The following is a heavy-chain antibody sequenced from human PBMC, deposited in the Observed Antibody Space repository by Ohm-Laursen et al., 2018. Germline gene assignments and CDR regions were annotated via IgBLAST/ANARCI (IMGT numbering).Heavy chain of an antibody. CDR2: IYYSGST. V-gene: IGHV4-59*01. Sequence: TLSLTCTVSGGSISIYYWNWIRQSPGKGLEWIGYIYYSGSTNYNPSLKSRVTISVDTSKNQFSLKLSSVTAADTAVYYCARVSRRDGYNPLDYWGQGTLVTVSS. J-gene: IGHJ4*02. CDR3: ARVSRRDGYNPLDY. CDR1: GGSISIYY. D-gene: IGHD5-24*01.